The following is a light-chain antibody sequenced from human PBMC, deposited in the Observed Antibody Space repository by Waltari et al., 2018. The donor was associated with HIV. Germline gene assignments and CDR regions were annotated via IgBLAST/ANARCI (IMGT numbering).Light chain of an antibody. CDR3: LQNHHYPLT. CDR2: SAS. Sequence: DIQMTQSPSSLSASVGARVTLACRARPDIGSDLAWFQQSATEAPKRLIYSASSLQNGVPSRFSGVGSGTNFTLTINGLKPEDSATYFCLQNHHYPLTFGGGTTV. CDR1: PDIGSD. V-gene: IGKV1-17*01. J-gene: IGKJ4*01.